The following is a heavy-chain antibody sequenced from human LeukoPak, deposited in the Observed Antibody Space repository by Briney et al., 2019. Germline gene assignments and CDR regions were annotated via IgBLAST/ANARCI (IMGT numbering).Heavy chain of an antibody. J-gene: IGHJ4*02. Sequence: GESLKISCKCSGYSFTSYWIGWVRQMPGKGLEWMGIIYPGDSDTRYSPSFQGQVTISADKSVSTAYLQWSNLKASDTAMYFCARLDRGSSERFDYWGQGTLVTVSS. D-gene: IGHD6-6*01. V-gene: IGHV5-51*01. CDR1: GYSFTSYW. CDR3: ARLDRGSSERFDY. CDR2: IYPGDSDT.